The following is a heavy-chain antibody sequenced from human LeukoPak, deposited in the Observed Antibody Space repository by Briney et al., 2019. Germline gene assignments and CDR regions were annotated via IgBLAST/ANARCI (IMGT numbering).Heavy chain of an antibody. D-gene: IGHD1-26*01. CDR3: AREGAVYIDY. CDR2: IYHSGST. CDR1: GGSISSGGYY. J-gene: IGHJ4*02. Sequence: SQTLSLTCTVSGGSISSGGYYWSWIRQPPGKGLEWIGYIYHSGSTYYNPSLKSRVTISVDRSKNQFSLKLSSVTAADTAVYYCAREGAVYIDYWGQGTLVTVCS. V-gene: IGHV4-30-2*01.